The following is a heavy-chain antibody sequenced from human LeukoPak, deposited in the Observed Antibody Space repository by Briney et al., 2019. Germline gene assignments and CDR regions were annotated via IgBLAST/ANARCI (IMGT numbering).Heavy chain of an antibody. CDR1: GGSISGYY. CDR2: IHYSGST. J-gene: IGHJ4*02. D-gene: IGHD3-10*01. V-gene: IGHV4-59*08. Sequence: PSETLSLTCTGSGGSISGYYWSWIRQPPGKGLEWIGYIHYSGSTNYNSSLKSRVTISVDTSKNQFSLKLSSVTAADTAIYYCARLSRYGSGNYYPDYWGQGTLVTVSS. CDR3: ARLSRYGSGNYYPDY.